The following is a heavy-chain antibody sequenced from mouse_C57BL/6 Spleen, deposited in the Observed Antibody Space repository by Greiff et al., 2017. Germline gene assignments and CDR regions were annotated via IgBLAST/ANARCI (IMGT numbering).Heavy chain of an antibody. J-gene: IGHJ2*01. CDR1: GYTFTSYW. V-gene: IGHV1-64*01. CDR3: ASSGYYGSSSLFDY. Sequence: VKLQQPGAELVKPGASVKLSCKASGYTFTSYWMHWVKQRPGQGLEWIGMIHPNSGSTNYNEKFKSKATLTVDKSSSTAYMQLSSLTSEDSAVYYCASSGYYGSSSLFDYWGQGTTLTVSS. D-gene: IGHD1-1*01. CDR2: IHPNSGST.